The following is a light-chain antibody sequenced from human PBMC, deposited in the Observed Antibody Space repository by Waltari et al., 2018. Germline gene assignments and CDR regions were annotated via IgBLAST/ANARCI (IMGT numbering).Light chain of an antibody. CDR3: SSYTSSTTLV. V-gene: IGLV2-18*02. CDR1: RTDVGSYSR. J-gene: IGLJ3*02. Sequence: TGTRTDVGSYSRVSWYQQPPGSAPKVIIYEVNKRPSGVPDRFSGSKSGNTASLTISGLQPEDEADYYCSSYTSSTTLVFGGGTSLTVL. CDR2: EVN.